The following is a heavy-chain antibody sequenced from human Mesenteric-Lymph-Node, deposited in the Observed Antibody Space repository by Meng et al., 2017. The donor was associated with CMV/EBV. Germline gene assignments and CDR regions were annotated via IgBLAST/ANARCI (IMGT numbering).Heavy chain of an antibody. V-gene: IGHV1-2*02. D-gene: IGHD1-26*01. CDR2: INPNSGGT. CDR1: GYSFTDYH. Sequence: ASVKVSCKASGYSFTDYHMHWVRQAPGQGLEWMGWINPNSGGTDYAQKFQGRVTMTRDTSINTVYLELSSLRSDDTAVYYCAEREHVIKSYYYFYLMDVWGQGTTVTVSS. CDR3: AEREHVIKSYYYFYLMDV. J-gene: IGHJ6*02.